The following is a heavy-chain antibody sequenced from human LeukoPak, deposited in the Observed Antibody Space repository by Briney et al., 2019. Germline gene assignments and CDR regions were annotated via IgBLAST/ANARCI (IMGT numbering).Heavy chain of an antibody. J-gene: IGHJ4*02. CDR1: GFTFDDYA. Sequence: GGSLRLSCAASGFTFDDYAMHWVRQAPGKGLEWVSGISWNSGNIDYADSVKGRFTIPRDNAKNSLYLQMNSLRAEDTALYYCAKDADPRGRTTCLNYWGQGALVTVSS. CDR3: AKDADPRGRTTCLNY. CDR2: ISWNSGNI. V-gene: IGHV3-9*01. D-gene: IGHD2-2*01.